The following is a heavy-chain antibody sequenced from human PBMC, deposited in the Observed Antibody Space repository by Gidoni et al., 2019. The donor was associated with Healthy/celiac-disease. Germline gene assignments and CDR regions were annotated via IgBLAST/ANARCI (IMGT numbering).Heavy chain of an antibody. CDR3: TRGTGITIFGAVEYFDY. Sequence: EVQLVESGGGLVQPGRSLRLSCTACGFTFGDYAMSWFRQAPGKGLEWVGFIRSKAYGGTTEYAASVKGRFTISRDDSKSIAYLQMNSLKTEDTAVYYCTRGTGITIFGAVEYFDYWGQGTLVTVSS. CDR2: IRSKAYGGTT. J-gene: IGHJ4*02. D-gene: IGHD3-3*01. CDR1: GFTFGDYA. V-gene: IGHV3-49*03.